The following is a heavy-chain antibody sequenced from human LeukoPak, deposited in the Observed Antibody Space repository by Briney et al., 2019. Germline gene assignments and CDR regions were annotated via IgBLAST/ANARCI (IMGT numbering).Heavy chain of an antibody. D-gene: IGHD6-19*01. V-gene: IGHV3-9*01. J-gene: IGHJ5*02. CDR3: ARGADTGYSSDS. CDR1: GFTFDDYA. Sequence: GGSLRLSCAASGFTFDDYAMHWVRQGTGKGLEWVSGISWNSGSIGYADSVKGRSTISRDNAKNSLYLQMNSLRAEDTAVYYCARGADTGYSSDSWGQGTLVTVSS. CDR2: ISWNSGSI.